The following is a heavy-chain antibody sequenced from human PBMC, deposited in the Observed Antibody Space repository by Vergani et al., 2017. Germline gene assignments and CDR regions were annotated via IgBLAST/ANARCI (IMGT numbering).Heavy chain of an antibody. CDR2: ISWNSGSI. J-gene: IGHJ4*02. CDR1: GFTFDDYA. V-gene: IGHV3-9*01. Sequence: EVQLVESGGGLVQPGRSLRLSCAASGFTFDDYAMHWVRQAPGKGLEWVSGISWNSGSIGYADSVKGRFPISRDNAKNSLYLQMNSLRAEDTAFYYCAANYGDYPSHFDYWGQGTLVTVSS. D-gene: IGHD4-17*01. CDR3: AANYGDYPSHFDY.